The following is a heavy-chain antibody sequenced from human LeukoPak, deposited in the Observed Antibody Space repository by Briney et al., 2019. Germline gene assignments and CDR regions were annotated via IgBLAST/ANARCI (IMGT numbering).Heavy chain of an antibody. D-gene: IGHD6-13*01. Sequence: PGGSLRLSCAASGFTFSDYWMSWVRPAPGKGLEWGANIKVGGREKYYMDSVKVRFTISRDNARTSLYLQRTSLRAEDTAVGYDARVQQLGNWGQGTLVTVSS. CDR1: GFTFSDYW. CDR2: IKVGGREK. CDR3: ARVQQLGN. V-gene: IGHV3-7*01. J-gene: IGHJ4*02.